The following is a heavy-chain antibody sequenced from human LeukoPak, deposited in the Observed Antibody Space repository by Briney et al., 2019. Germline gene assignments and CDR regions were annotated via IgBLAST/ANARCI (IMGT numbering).Heavy chain of an antibody. V-gene: IGHV3-23*01. CDR1: GFTFSSYA. J-gene: IGHJ2*01. CDR3: AKGVWFGETGYFDL. D-gene: IGHD3-10*01. CDR2: ISGSGGST. Sequence: QPGGSLRLSCAASGFTFSSYAMSWVRQAPGKGLEWVSAISGSGGSTYYADSVKGRFTISRDNSKNTLYLQMNSLRAEDTAVYYCAKGVWFGETGYFDLWGRGTLVTVSP.